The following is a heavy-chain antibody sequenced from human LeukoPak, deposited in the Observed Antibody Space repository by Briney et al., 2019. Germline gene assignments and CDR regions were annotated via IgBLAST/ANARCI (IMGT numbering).Heavy chain of an antibody. CDR2: IRSGGNSI. J-gene: IGHJ4*02. V-gene: IGHV3-48*03. CDR1: GFSLSSYE. CDR3: AREGPMLRGVIGGKIDY. D-gene: IGHD3-10*01. Sequence: GGSLRLSCAASGFSLSSYEMNWVRQAPGKGLEWVSYIRSGGNSIYYADSVKGRFTISRDTAKNSLYLQMNSLRADDTAVYYCAREGPMLRGVIGGKIDYWGQGTVVTVSS.